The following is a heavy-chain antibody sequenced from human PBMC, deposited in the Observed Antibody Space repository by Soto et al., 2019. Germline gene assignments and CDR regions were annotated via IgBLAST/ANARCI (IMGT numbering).Heavy chain of an antibody. CDR2: IWYDGSNK. Sequence: GGSLRLSCAASGFAFSSYGMHWVRQAPGKGLEWVAVIWYDGSNKYYADSVKGRFTISRDNSKNTLYLQMNSLRAEDTAVYYCAGYSGYDSHYYYGMDVWGEGTTVTVSS. J-gene: IGHJ6*04. D-gene: IGHD5-12*01. CDR1: GFAFSSYG. V-gene: IGHV3-33*01. CDR3: AGYSGYDSHYYYGMDV.